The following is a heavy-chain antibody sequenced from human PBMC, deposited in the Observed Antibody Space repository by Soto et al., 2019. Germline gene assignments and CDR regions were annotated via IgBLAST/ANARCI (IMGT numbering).Heavy chain of an antibody. CDR1: GFTFSSYG. J-gene: IGHJ5*02. Sequence: QVQLVESGGGVVQPGRSLRLSCAASGFTFSSYGMHWVRQAPGKGLEWVAVISYDGSNKYYADSVKGRFTISRDNSKNTLYLQMNSLRAEDTAGYYCAKDRSSSPDWFDPWGQGTLVTVSS. CDR3: AKDRSSSPDWFDP. CDR2: ISYDGSNK. V-gene: IGHV3-30*18. D-gene: IGHD6-13*01.